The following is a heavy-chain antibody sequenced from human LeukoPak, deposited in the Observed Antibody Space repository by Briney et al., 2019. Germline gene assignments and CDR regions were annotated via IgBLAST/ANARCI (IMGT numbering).Heavy chain of an antibody. CDR3: AREVARSGSYFDY. V-gene: IGHV1-2*06. D-gene: IGHD1-26*01. CDR1: EYTFTGYY. J-gene: IGHJ4*02. Sequence: GASVKVSCKTSEYTFTGYYVHWVRQAPGQELEWMGRIDPNSGDTRYAQKFQDRVTMTWDTSIITAYMELSSLRSGDTAMYYCAREVARSGSYFDYWGQGTLVTVSS. CDR2: IDPNSGDT.